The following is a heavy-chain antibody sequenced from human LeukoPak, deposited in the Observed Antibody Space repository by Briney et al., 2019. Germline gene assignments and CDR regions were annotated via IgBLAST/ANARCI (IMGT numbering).Heavy chain of an antibody. D-gene: IGHD6-13*01. CDR1: GFTFSSYG. CDR3: VPEYSSSPTGYFDY. CDR2: ISYDGSNK. Sequence: GGSLRLSCAASGFTFSSYGMHWVRQAPGKGLEWVAVISYDGSNKYYADSVKGRFTISRDNAKNSLYLQMNSLRAEDTALYYCVPEYSSSPTGYFDYWGQGTLVTVSS. V-gene: IGHV3-30*03. J-gene: IGHJ4*02.